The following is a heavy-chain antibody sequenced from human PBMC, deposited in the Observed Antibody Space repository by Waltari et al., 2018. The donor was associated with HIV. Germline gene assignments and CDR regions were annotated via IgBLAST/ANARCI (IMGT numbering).Heavy chain of an antibody. Sequence: LRLSCAASGFTFSSYWMHWVRQAPGKGLVWVSRINSDGSITSHADSVKGRFTISRDNARNTLYLQMNSLGAEDTAMYYCAKGGTSGYTFGFGRWGQGTLVTVSS. D-gene: IGHD5-18*01. J-gene: IGHJ1*01. V-gene: IGHV3-74*01. CDR2: INSDGSIT. CDR3: AKGGTSGYTFGFGR. CDR1: GFTFSSYW.